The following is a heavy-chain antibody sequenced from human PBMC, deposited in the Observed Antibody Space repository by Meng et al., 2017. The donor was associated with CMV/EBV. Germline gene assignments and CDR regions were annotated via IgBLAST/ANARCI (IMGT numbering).Heavy chain of an antibody. D-gene: IGHD4-11*01. Sequence: GESLKISCAASGFTVSSNYMSWVRQAPGKGLEWVSVIYSSGSTYYADSVKGRFTISRDNSKNTLYLQMNSLRAEDTAVYYCARGGTTSYPYGMDVWGQGTTVTVSS. V-gene: IGHV3-53*01. CDR2: IYSSGST. CDR1: GFTVSSNY. CDR3: ARGGTTSYPYGMDV. J-gene: IGHJ6*02.